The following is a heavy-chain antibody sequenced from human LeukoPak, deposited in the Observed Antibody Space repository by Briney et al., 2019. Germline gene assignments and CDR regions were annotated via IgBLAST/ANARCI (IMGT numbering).Heavy chain of an antibody. D-gene: IGHD6-19*01. J-gene: IGHJ4*02. CDR3: ASAYSSGWGDY. CDR1: GFTVSSNY. V-gene: IGHV3-66*01. CDR2: IYSGGST. Sequence: PGGSLRLSCAASGFTVSSNYMSWVRQASGKGLEWVSVIYSGGSTYYADSVKGRFTISRDNSKNTLYLQMNSLRAEDTAVYYCASAYSSGWGDYWGQGTLVTVSS.